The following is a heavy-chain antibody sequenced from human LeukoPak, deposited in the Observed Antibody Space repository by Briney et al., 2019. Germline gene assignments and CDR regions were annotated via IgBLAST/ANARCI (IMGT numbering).Heavy chain of an antibody. D-gene: IGHD3-9*01. J-gene: IGHJ6*04. V-gene: IGHV1-69*06. CDR1: GRTFSNYA. CDR3: ARGEQLRYFDSSLDYYYYYGMDV. Sequence: ASVKVSCKASGRTFSNYAISWVRQAPGQGLEWMGGIIPIFGTANYAQKFQGRVTITADKSTSTAYMELSSLRSEDTAVYYCARGEQLRYFDSSLDYYYYYGMDVWGKGTTVTVSS. CDR2: IIPIFGTA.